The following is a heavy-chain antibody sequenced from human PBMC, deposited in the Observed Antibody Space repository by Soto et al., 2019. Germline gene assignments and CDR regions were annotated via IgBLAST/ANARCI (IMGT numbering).Heavy chain of an antibody. CDR3: ARRTVNIRTFYSGLKTHCFDY. D-gene: IGHD6-19*01. J-gene: IGHJ4*02. Sequence: KPSATLSLTCAVSGGSISSSSYYWGWIRQPPGKGLEWIGSIYYSGSTYYTPSLQSRVAISVDTSKNQLSLKLNSVTAADTAVYYCARRTVNIRTFYSGLKTHCFDYWGQGTLVTVSS. CDR2: IYYSGST. CDR1: GGSISSSSYY. V-gene: IGHV4-39*01.